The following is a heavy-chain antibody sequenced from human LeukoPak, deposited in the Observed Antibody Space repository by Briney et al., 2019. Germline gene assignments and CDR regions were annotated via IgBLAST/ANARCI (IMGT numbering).Heavy chain of an antibody. Sequence: EASVKVSCKASVYTFTSYDINWVRQATGQGLEWMGWMHPNSGNTGYAQKFQGRVTMTRNTSISTAYMELSSLRSEDTAVYYCARAAIAAFGTDNWFDPWGQGTLVTVSS. D-gene: IGHD6-6*01. V-gene: IGHV1-8*01. J-gene: IGHJ5*02. CDR3: ARAAIAAFGTDNWFDP. CDR1: VYTFTSYD. CDR2: MHPNSGNT.